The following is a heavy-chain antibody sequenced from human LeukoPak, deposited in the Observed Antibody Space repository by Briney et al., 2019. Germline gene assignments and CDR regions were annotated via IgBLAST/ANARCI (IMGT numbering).Heavy chain of an antibody. CDR1: GGSFSGYY. CDR2: INHSGST. D-gene: IGHD6-13*01. V-gene: IGHV4-34*01. CDR3: ARAAQLVRDFDY. Sequence: SETLSLTCAVYGGSFSGYYWSWTRQPPGKGLEWIGEINHSGSTNYNPSLKSRVTISVDTSKNQFSLKLSSVTAADTAVYYCARAAQLVRDFDYWGQGTLVTVSS. J-gene: IGHJ4*02.